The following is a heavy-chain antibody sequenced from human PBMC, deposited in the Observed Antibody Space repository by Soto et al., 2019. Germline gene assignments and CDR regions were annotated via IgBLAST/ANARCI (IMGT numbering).Heavy chain of an antibody. V-gene: IGHV1-18*01. CDR1: GYGFTTYG. CDR2: ISAHNGNT. J-gene: IGHJ4*02. Sequence: QVHLVQSGAEVKKPGASVKVSCKGSGYGFTTYGITWVRQAPGQGLEWMAWISAHNGNTNYAQKLQGRVTVTRDTSTSTAYMERRSLISDETAVSYCAGARYGDYWGQGALVTVSS. D-gene: IGHD1-1*01. CDR3: AGARYGDY.